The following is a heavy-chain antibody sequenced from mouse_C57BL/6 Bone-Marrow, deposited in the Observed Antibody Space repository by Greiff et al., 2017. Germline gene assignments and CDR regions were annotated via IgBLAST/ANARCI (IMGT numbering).Heavy chain of an antibody. V-gene: IGHV5-16*01. CDR3: ARELPFDY. J-gene: IGHJ2*01. CDR2: INYDGSST. CDR1: GFTFSDYY. Sequence: EVMLVESEGGLVQPGSSMKLSCTASGFTFSDYYMAWVRQVPEKGLEWVANINYDGSSTYYLDSLKSRFIISRDNAKNILYLQMSSLKSEDTATYYCARELPFDYWGQGTTLTVSS.